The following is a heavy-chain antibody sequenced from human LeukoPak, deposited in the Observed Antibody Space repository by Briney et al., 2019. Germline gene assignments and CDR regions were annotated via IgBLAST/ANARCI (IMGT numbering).Heavy chain of an antibody. Sequence: PSETLSLTCTVSGGSISSYYWSWLRQPPGKGLEWIGYIYYSGSTNYNPSLKSRGTISVDTSKNQFSLKLSSVTAADTAVYYCARRIGGYVDYWGQGTLVTVSS. D-gene: IGHD3-22*01. J-gene: IGHJ4*02. CDR1: GGSISSYY. CDR2: IYYSGST. CDR3: ARRIGGYVDY. V-gene: IGHV4-59*01.